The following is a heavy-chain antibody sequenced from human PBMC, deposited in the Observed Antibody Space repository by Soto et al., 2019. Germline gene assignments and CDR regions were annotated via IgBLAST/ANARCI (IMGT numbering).Heavy chain of an antibody. CDR3: TTRSGWLRSYDY. Sequence: EVQLVESGGDLVKPGGSLRLSCAASGFTFSNAWMSWVRQAPGKGLEWVGRIKSKTDGGTTDYAAPVKGRFTISRDDSKNTLYLQMNSLKTEDTAMYYCTTRSGWLRSYDYWGQGTLVTVSS. V-gene: IGHV3-15*01. J-gene: IGHJ4*02. D-gene: IGHD5-12*01. CDR2: IKSKTDGGTT. CDR1: GFTFSNAW.